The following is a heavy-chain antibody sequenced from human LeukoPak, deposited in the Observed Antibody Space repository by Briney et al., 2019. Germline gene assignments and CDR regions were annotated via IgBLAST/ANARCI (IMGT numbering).Heavy chain of an antibody. CDR3: ASLSGIAAAWDYYYYYGMDV. Sequence: PGGSLRLSCAASGFAFSVYAMSWLRQAPGKGLEWVSYISSSSSTIYYADSVKGRFTISRDNAKNSLYLQMNSLRDEDTAVYYCASLSGIAAAWDYYYYYGMDVWGQGTTVTVSS. CDR2: ISSSSSTI. V-gene: IGHV3-48*02. D-gene: IGHD6-13*01. J-gene: IGHJ6*02. CDR1: GFAFSVYA.